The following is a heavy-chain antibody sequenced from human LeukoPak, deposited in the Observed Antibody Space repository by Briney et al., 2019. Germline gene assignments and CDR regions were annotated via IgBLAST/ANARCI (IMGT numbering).Heavy chain of an antibody. V-gene: IGHV3-7*01. CDR1: GFTFSSYW. CDR2: IKQDGSEK. D-gene: IGHD3-3*01. CDR3: ARAVRYYDFWSGYYLYYFDY. J-gene: IGHJ4*02. Sequence: PGGSLRLSCAASGFTFSSYWMSWVRQAPGKGLEWVANIKQDGSEKYYVDSVNGRFTISRDNAKNSLYLQMNSLRAEDTAVYYCARAVRYYDFWSGYYLYYFDYWGQGTLVTVSS.